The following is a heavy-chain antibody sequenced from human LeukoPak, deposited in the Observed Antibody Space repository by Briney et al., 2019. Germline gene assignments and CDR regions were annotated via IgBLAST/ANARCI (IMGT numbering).Heavy chain of an antibody. CDR3: ARSYSSGFFDY. CDR1: GGSISSGSYY. V-gene: IGHV4-61*01. Sequence: SETLSLTCTVSGGSISSGSYYWSWIRQPPGKGLVWIGYFYYSGSNNYNPSLKSRVTLSVDTSKDQFSLKLISVTSADTAVYYCARSYSSGFFDYWGQGTLVTVSS. CDR2: FYYSGSN. D-gene: IGHD6-25*01. J-gene: IGHJ4*02.